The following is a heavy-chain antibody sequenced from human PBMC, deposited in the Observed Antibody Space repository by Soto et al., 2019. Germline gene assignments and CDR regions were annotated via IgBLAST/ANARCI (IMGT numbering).Heavy chain of an antibody. CDR2: FIPIFGTA. V-gene: IGHV1-69*13. D-gene: IGHD3-9*01. J-gene: IGHJ5*02. CDR1: GGTFSSYA. CDR3: ARDRPLRYFDWSQSLNWFDP. Sequence: SVKVSCKASGGTFSSYAISWVRQAPGQGLEWMGGFIPIFGTANYAQKFQGRVTITADESTSTAYMELSSLRSEDTAVYYCARDRPLRYFDWSQSLNWFDPWGQGTLVTVSS.